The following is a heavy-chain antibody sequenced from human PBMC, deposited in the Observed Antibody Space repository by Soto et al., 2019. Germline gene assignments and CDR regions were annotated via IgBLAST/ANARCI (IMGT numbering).Heavy chain of an antibody. D-gene: IGHD6-19*01. CDR3: AKDLGETYSSGWYDYFDY. CDR1: GFTFSSYG. CDR2: ISYDGSNK. Sequence: QVQLVESGGGVVQPGRSLRLSCAASGFTFSSYGMHWVRQAPGKGLEWVAVISYDGSNKYYADSVKGRFTISRDNSKNTLYLQMNSLGAEDTAVYYCAKDLGETYSSGWYDYFDYWGQGTLVTVSS. J-gene: IGHJ4*02. V-gene: IGHV3-30*18.